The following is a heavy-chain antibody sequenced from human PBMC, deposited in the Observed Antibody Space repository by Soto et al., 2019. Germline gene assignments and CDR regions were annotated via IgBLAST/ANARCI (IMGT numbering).Heavy chain of an antibody. CDR2: INHSGST. J-gene: IGHJ4*02. CDR3: ASGSSGWYVFDY. V-gene: IGHV4-34*01. D-gene: IGHD6-19*01. Sequence: QVQLQQWGAGLLKPSETLSLTCAVYGGSFSGYYWSWIRQSPGKGLEWIGEINHSGSTNYNPSLKSRVTISVDTSKNQFSLKLSSVTAADTAVYYCASGSSGWYVFDYWGQGTLVTVSS. CDR1: GGSFSGYY.